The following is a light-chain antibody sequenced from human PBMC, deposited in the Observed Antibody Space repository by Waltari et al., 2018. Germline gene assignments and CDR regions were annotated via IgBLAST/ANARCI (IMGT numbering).Light chain of an antibody. Sequence: QSVLTQPPSASGTPGQRVTISCSGSSSNIGRNTVNWYQQLPGTAPKLPIQSNNPRPVGVPDRFSGAKSGTSASLAISGLQSEDEADYYCAAWDDSLNGVVFGGGTKLTVL. J-gene: IGLJ2*01. V-gene: IGLV1-44*01. CDR3: AAWDDSLNGVV. CDR2: SNN. CDR1: SSNIGRNT.